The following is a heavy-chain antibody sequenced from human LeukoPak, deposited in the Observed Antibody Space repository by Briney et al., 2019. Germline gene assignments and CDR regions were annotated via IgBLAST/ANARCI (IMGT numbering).Heavy chain of an antibody. CDR2: LNQDGSDK. V-gene: IGHV3-7*01. Sequence: GSLRLSCAASGFTFTAYWMTWVRQAAGKGLEWVANLNQDGSDKYYVDSVKGRFTISRDNAKNSLYLQMNSLRAEDTAVYYCVRDFSLTRLERPFDYWGQGTLVTVSS. J-gene: IGHJ4*02. CDR3: VRDFSLTRLERPFDY. D-gene: IGHD1-1*01. CDR1: GFTFTAYW.